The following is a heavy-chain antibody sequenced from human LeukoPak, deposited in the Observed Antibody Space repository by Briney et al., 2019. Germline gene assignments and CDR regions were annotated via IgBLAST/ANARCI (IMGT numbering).Heavy chain of an antibody. Sequence: SETLSLACTVSGASISSFYWSWVRQPAGKGLEWIGRSYTSGTTNFNPSLKSRVTMSLDTSKNQFSLKLSSVTAADTAVYYCTRAPDRGGGSCFRSFDHWGQGILVTVSS. D-gene: IGHD2-15*01. J-gene: IGHJ4*02. V-gene: IGHV4-4*07. CDR3: TRAPDRGGGSCFRSFDH. CDR1: GASISSFY. CDR2: SYTSGTT.